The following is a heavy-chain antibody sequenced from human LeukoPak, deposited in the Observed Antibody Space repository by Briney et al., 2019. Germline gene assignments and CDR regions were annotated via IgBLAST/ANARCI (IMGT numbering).Heavy chain of an antibody. V-gene: IGHV4-61*02. J-gene: IGHJ6*03. CDR2: IYTSGNT. Sequence: SETLSLTCTVSGGSISSGSYYWRWIRQPAGKGLEWIGRIYTSGNTNYNPSLKSRVTISVDTSKNQFSLELSSATAADTAVYYCARANYYYDSSAYPPTVYYMDVWGKGTTVTISS. CDR1: GGSISSGSYY. D-gene: IGHD3-22*01. CDR3: ARANYYYDSSAYPPTVYYMDV.